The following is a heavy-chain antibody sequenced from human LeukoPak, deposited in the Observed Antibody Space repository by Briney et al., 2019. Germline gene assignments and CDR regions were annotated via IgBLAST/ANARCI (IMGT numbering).Heavy chain of an antibody. CDR1: GYTFTSYY. D-gene: IGHD4-11*01. Sequence: ASVKVSCKASGYTFTSYYLHWVRQAPGQGLEWMGIINPRGGSTNYAQKFQGRVTMTRDTSISTAYMELSRLRSDDTAVYYCARDTDYSDYWFDPWGQGTLVTVSS. V-gene: IGHV1-2*02. CDR2: INPRGGST. CDR3: ARDTDYSDYWFDP. J-gene: IGHJ5*02.